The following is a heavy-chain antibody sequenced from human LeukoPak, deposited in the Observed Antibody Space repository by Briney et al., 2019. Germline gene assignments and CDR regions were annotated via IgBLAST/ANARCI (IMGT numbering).Heavy chain of an antibody. CDR1: GFTFSDYQ. Sequence: GGSLRLSCATSGFTFSDYQMDWVRQAPGKGLEGFGRGRSKAKSYTIEYAASVKGRFTISRDDSQTSLYLQMNRLKTEDTAVYYCAREQAGGTGRDFWGQGTLVIVSS. CDR3: AREQAGGTGRDF. V-gene: IGHV3-72*01. CDR2: GRSKAKSYTI. D-gene: IGHD1/OR15-1a*01. J-gene: IGHJ4*02.